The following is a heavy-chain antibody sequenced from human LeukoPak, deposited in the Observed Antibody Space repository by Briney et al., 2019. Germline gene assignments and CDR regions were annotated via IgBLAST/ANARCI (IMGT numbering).Heavy chain of an antibody. D-gene: IGHD2-15*01. CDR2: ISAYSGNT. CDR1: GYTFTAYY. CDR3: AREVAGGALDY. Sequence: ASVKVSCKAAGYTFTAYYIHWVRQAPGQGLEWMGWISAYSGNTNYAQKLQGRVTMTADTSTSTAYMELRSLRSDDTAVYYCAREVAGGALDYWGQGTLVTVSS. V-gene: IGHV1-18*04. J-gene: IGHJ4*02.